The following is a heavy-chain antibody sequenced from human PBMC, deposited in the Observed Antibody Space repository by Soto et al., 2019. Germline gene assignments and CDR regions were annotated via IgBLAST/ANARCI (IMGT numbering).Heavy chain of an antibody. Sequence: SVKVSCKASGGTFSSYAISWVRQAPGQGLEWMGGIIPIFGTANYAQKFQGRVTITADESTSTAYMELSSLRSEDTAVYYCASRVGGSPAYYYYGMDVWGQGTTVTSP. V-gene: IGHV1-69*13. CDR1: GGTFSSYA. J-gene: IGHJ6*02. D-gene: IGHD1-26*01. CDR2: IIPIFGTA. CDR3: ASRVGGSPAYYYYGMDV.